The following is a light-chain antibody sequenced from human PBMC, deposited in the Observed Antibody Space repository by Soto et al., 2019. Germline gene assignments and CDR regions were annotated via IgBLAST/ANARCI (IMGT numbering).Light chain of an antibody. J-gene: IGKJ1*01. V-gene: IGKV3-20*01. Sequence: EVVLTQSPVTLSLSPGERATLSCRASQSVAANYLAWYQQKRGQAPRLLIYGISTRATGVPDRFSGSGSGTDFTLTISRLEPEDFAVYYCQQYTDWPLTFGQGTKVDIK. CDR2: GIS. CDR1: QSVAANY. CDR3: QQYTDWPLT.